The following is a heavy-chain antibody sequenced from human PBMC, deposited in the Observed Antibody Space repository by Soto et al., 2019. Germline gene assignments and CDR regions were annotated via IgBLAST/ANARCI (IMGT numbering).Heavy chain of an antibody. CDR1: GYTFTSYG. CDR3: ARGGSGYYYEYYFDY. CDR2: INPNSGGT. V-gene: IGHV1-2*04. Sequence: GASVKVSCKASGYTFTSYGISWVRQAPGQGLEWMGWINPNSGGTNYAQKFQGWVTMTRDTSISTAYMELSRLRSDDTAVYYCARGGSGYYYEYYFDYWGQGTLVTVSS. J-gene: IGHJ4*02. D-gene: IGHD3-22*01.